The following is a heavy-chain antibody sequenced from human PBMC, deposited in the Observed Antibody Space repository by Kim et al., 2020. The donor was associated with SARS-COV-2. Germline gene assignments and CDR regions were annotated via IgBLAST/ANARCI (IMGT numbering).Heavy chain of an antibody. CDR3: ARDSAC. CDR2: WYEGNKK. J-gene: IGHJ4*02. V-gene: IGHV3-33*01. Sequence: WYEGNKKDYADSVKGRFIISRENSKNTMYLQMNSLRVEDTAVYYCARDSACWGQGTLVTVSS.